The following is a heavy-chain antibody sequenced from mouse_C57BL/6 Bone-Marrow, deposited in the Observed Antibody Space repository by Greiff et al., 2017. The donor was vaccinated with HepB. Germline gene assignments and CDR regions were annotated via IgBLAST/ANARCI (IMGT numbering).Heavy chain of an antibody. CDR2: INPNNGGT. CDR1: GYTFTDYY. CDR3: ARRDGYDWFAY. D-gene: IGHD2-2*01. J-gene: IGHJ3*01. Sequence: VQLQQSGPELVKPGASVKISCKASGYTFTDYYMNWVKQSHGKSLEWIGDINPNNGGTSYNQKFKGKATLTVDKSSSTAYMELRSLTSEDSAVYYCARRDGYDWFAYWGQGTLVTVSA. V-gene: IGHV1-26*01.